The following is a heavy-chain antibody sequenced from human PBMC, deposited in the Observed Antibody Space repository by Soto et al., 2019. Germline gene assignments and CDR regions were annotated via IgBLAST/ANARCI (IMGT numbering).Heavy chain of an antibody. V-gene: IGHV3-15*01. CDR1: GFTFSNAW. CDR3: TSQYDILTGYPSTNFDY. D-gene: IGHD3-9*01. Sequence: GGSLRLSCAASGFTFSNAWMSWVRQAPGKGLEWVGRIKSKTDGGTADYAAPVKGRFTISRDDSKNTLYLQMNSLKTEDTAVYYCTSQYDILTGYPSTNFDYWGQGTLVTVSS. CDR2: IKSKTDGGTA. J-gene: IGHJ4*02.